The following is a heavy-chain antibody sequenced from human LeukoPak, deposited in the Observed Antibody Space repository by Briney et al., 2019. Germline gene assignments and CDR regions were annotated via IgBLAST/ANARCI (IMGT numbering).Heavy chain of an antibody. V-gene: IGHV3-48*03. CDR3: ARDSRGMVVAAIDY. CDR1: GFTFSSYE. Sequence: GGSLRLSCAASGFTFSSYEMNWVRQAPGKGLEWVSYISSSGSTIYYADSVKGRFTISRDNAKNSLYLQMNSLRAEDTAVYYCARDSRGMVVAAIDYWGQGTLVTVSS. D-gene: IGHD2-15*01. J-gene: IGHJ4*02. CDR2: ISSSGSTI.